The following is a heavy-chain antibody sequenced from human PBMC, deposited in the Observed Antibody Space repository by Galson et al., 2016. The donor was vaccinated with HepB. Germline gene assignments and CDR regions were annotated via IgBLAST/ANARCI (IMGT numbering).Heavy chain of an antibody. Sequence: SETLSLTCIVSGDSVSSGNSYWSWIRQPPGKGLEWIGYIHYSGSTNSNPSLKSRVTISADTSKNQFSLRLRSVTTADTAVYYCARTVVGASPEGWFDPWGQGTLVTVSS. D-gene: IGHD1-26*01. J-gene: IGHJ5*02. CDR3: ARTVVGASPEGWFDP. CDR1: GDSVSSGNSY. V-gene: IGHV4-61*01. CDR2: IHYSGST.